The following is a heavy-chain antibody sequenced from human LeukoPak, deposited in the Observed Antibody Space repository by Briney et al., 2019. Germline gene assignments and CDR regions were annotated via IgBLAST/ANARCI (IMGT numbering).Heavy chain of an antibody. V-gene: IGHV3-15*01. D-gene: IGHD6-19*01. CDR1: GFTFSNAW. Sequence: GGSLRLSCAASGFTFSNAWMSWVRQAPGKGLEWVGRIKSKTDGGTTDYAAPVKGRFTTSRDDSKNTLYLQMNSLKTEDTAVYYCTTEIGSSGWWRTGAIDYWGQGTLVTVSS. CDR2: IKSKTDGGTT. J-gene: IGHJ4*02. CDR3: TTEIGSSGWWRTGAIDY.